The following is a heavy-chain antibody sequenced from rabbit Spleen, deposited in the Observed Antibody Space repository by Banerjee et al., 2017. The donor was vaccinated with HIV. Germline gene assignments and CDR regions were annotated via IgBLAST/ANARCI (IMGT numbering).Heavy chain of an antibody. J-gene: IGHJ4*01. V-gene: IGHV1S45*01. D-gene: IGHD7-1*01. Sequence: QQQLEESGGGLVKPEGSLTLTCTASGFSFSSSYWICWVRQAPGKGLEWITCIYTGSASITHYASWVNGRFSISRSTSLNTVTLQMTSLTAADTATYFCGRSSNAGYAGYGYGSNLWGQGTLVTVS. CDR2: IYTGSASIT. CDR3: GRSSNAGYAGYGYGSNL. CDR1: GFSFSSSYW.